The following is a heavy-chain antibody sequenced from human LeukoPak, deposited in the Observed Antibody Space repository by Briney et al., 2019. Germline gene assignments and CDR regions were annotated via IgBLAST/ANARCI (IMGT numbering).Heavy chain of an antibody. CDR1: GFTFSSYA. V-gene: IGHV3-30-3*02. CDR3: AKRRISIAAPHGSNDYYYMDV. CDR2: ISYDGSNK. D-gene: IGHD6-6*01. Sequence: GGSLRLSCAASGFTFSSYAMHWVRQAPGKGLEWVAVISYDGSNKYYADSVKGRFTISRDNSKNTLFLQMNSLRPEDTAVYYCAKRRISIAAPHGSNDYYYMDVWGKGTTVTVSS. J-gene: IGHJ6*03.